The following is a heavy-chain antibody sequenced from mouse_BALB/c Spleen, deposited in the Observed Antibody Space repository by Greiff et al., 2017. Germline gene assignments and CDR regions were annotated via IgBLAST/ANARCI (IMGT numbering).Heavy chain of an antibody. CDR2: IYPGNSDT. V-gene: IGHV1-5*01. D-gene: IGHD4-1*01. CDR1: GYTFTSYY. J-gene: IGHJ1*01. Sequence: VQLKESGAELVKPGASVKLSCKASGYTFTSYYMYWVKQRPGQGLEWIGAIYPGNSDTSYNQKFKGKAKLTAVTSASTAYMELSSLTNEDSAVYYCTRLGDWYFDVWGAGTTVTVSS. CDR3: TRLGDWYFDV.